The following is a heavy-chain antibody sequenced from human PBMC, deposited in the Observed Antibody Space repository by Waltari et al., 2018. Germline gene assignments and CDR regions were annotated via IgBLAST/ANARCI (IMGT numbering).Heavy chain of an antibody. CDR2: IKPDGSGK. D-gene: IGHD3-16*01. Sequence: EVQLVESGGGLVQPGGSLTLSCAASGFSVSSYWMTWFPQAPGTGLEWVATIKPDGSGKFYVDSVKGRFSISRDNAKNSLYLQMNSLRAEDTAIFYCARMGAGRAPDYWGQGTLVTVSS. J-gene: IGHJ4*02. CDR3: ARMGAGRAPDY. CDR1: GFSVSSYW. V-gene: IGHV3-7*03.